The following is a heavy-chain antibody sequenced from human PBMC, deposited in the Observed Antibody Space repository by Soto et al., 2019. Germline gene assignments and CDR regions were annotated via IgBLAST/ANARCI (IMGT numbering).Heavy chain of an antibody. D-gene: IGHD4-4*01. CDR3: ARSRDGYSFYFYYGMDG. V-gene: IGHV3-30*03. Sequence: GGSLRLSCAASGFTFTNYDMHWVRQAPGKGLEWMALILHDGSAEYYADSVKGRFTISRDNSKNTLYLQMDSLRAEDTAVYYCARSRDGYSFYFYYGMDGWGQGTTVTVSS. CDR1: GFTFTNYD. J-gene: IGHJ6*02. CDR2: ILHDGSAE.